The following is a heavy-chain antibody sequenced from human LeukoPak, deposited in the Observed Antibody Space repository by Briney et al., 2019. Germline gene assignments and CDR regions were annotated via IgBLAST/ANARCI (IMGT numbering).Heavy chain of an antibody. CDR1: GGTFSSYA. J-gene: IGHJ5*02. Sequence: ASVKVSCKASGGTFSSYAISWVRQAPGQGLEWMGWINPNSGGTNYAQKFQGRVTMTRDTSISTAYMELSRLRSDDTAVYYCARGTYCSGGSCYSIDPWGQGTLVTVSS. V-gene: IGHV1-2*02. CDR2: INPNSGGT. D-gene: IGHD2-15*01. CDR3: ARGTYCSGGSCYSIDP.